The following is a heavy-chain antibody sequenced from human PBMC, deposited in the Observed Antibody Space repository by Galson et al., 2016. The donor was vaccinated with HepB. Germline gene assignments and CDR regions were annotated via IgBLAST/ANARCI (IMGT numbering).Heavy chain of an antibody. CDR3: ARDHKGSSWSYHYYDGMDV. CDR1: GYTFTGYF. Sequence: SVKVSCKASGYTFTGYFLHWVRQAPGQGLEWMGWINPNSGGTNYAQMFQGRVTVTRDTSISTAYMELSGLRSDAPAVYYCARDHKGSSWSYHYYDGMDVWGQGTTVTVSS. CDR2: INPNSGGT. D-gene: IGHD6-13*01. J-gene: IGHJ6*02. V-gene: IGHV1-2*02.